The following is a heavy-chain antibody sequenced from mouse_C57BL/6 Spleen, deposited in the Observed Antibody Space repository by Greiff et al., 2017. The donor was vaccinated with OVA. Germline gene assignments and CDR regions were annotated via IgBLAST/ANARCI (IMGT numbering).Heavy chain of an antibody. CDR3: ARCDGSSSLFAY. J-gene: IGHJ3*01. CDR2: IHPNSGST. V-gene: IGHV1-64*01. D-gene: IGHD1-1*01. Sequence: QVQLQQPGAELVKPGASVKLSCKASGYTFTSYWMHWVKQRPGQGLEWIGMIHPNSGSTNYNEKFKSNATLTVDKSSSTAYMQLSSLTSEDSAVYYCARCDGSSSLFAYWGQGTLVTVSA. CDR1: GYTFTSYW.